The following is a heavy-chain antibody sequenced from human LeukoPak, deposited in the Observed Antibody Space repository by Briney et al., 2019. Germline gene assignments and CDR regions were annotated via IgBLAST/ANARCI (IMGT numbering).Heavy chain of an antibody. D-gene: IGHD2-15*01. V-gene: IGHV3-64*01. J-gene: IGHJ4*02. CDR1: GFTFSSYA. Sequence: PGGSLRLSCAASGFTFSSYAMHWVRQAPGKGLEYVSAISSNGGSTYYANSVKGRLTISRDNSKNTLYLQMGSLRAEDMAVYYCARAPASSDTYFDYWGQGTLVTVSS. CDR3: ARAPASSDTYFDY. CDR2: ISSNGGST.